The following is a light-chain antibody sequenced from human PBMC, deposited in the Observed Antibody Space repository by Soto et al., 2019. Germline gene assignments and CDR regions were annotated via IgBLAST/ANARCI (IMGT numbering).Light chain of an antibody. CDR2: DVN. CDR3: FSKISGFVYG. J-gene: IGLJ1*01. V-gene: IGLV2-14*01. Sequence: QSALAQPASVSGSFRQSITISCSGPDTDLGVYGYVSWYQHQPGKAPKLLIYDVNNRPSGISDRSSGSKSGDTASLTISGLQAEDEADYFCFSKISGFVYGFGTGTKVTVL. CDR1: DTDLGVYGY.